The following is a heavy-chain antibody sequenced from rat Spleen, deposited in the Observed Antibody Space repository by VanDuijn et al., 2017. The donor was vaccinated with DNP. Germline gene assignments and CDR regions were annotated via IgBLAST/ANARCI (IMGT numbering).Heavy chain of an antibody. CDR1: GFTFSDYF. J-gene: IGHJ3*01. Sequence: EVQLVESGGGLVQPGRSLKLSCAASGFTFSDYFMAWVRQAPTKGLEWVAYITYDGGNTYYRDSVKGRFTISRDNAESTLYLQMDSLRSEDTATYYCSTHGPGYNYGFAYWGQGTLVTVSS. CDR3: STHGPGYNYGFAY. D-gene: IGHD1-4*01. V-gene: IGHV5-20*01. CDR2: ITYDGGNT.